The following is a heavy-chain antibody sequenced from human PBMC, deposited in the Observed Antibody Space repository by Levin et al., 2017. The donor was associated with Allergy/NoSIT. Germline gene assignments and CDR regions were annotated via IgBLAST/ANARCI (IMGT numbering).Heavy chain of an antibody. CDR2: FSYSGNT. CDR1: GASISGDH. J-gene: IGHJ4*02. V-gene: IGHV4-59*08. D-gene: IGHD3-10*01. Sequence: SSETLSLTCSVSGASISGDHWSWVRQYPGKRLEWIGHFSYSGNTNYNPSLRSRVSISVDTSKNQFSLKLTSVTAADTAIYYCVRHVYPDGSPFDSWGLGSLVTVSS. CDR3: VRHVYPDGSPFDS.